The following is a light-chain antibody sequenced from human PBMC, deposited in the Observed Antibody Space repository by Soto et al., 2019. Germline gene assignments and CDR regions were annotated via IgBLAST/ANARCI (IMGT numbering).Light chain of an antibody. V-gene: IGKV3-20*01. Sequence: EIVLTQSPGTLSLSPGERATLSCRASQSVSSSYLAWYQQKPGQAPRLLIYGASSRATGIPDRFSGSGSGTDFTLTISRLEPEDFAVDYCQQYGSSPTTFGQGTKVESK. CDR1: QSVSSSY. J-gene: IGKJ1*01. CDR3: QQYGSSPTT. CDR2: GAS.